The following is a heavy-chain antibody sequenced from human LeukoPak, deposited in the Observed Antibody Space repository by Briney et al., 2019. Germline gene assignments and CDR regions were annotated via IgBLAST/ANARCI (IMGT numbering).Heavy chain of an antibody. Sequence: TSETRSLTCAVSGYSISSGYYWGWIRQPPGKGLEWIGSINHSGSTYYNPSLKSRVTISVDTSKNQFSLKLSSVTAADTAVYYCARDIYCSGGSCHGNWFDPWGQGTLVTVSS. J-gene: IGHJ5*02. CDR3: ARDIYCSGGSCHGNWFDP. CDR2: INHSGST. CDR1: GYSISSGYY. D-gene: IGHD2-15*01. V-gene: IGHV4-38-2*02.